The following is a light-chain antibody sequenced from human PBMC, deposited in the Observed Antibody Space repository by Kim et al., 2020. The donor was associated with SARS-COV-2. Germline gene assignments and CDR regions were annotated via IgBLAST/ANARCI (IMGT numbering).Light chain of an antibody. CDR3: QQLNSYPRLT. Sequence: YVGDQVTTPCRASQGISSYLAWYQQKPGKAPKLLIYAASTLQSGVPSRFSGSGSGTEFTLTISSLQPEDFASYYCQQLNSYPRLTFGGGTKVDIK. CDR1: QGISSY. CDR2: AAS. J-gene: IGKJ4*01. V-gene: IGKV1-9*01.